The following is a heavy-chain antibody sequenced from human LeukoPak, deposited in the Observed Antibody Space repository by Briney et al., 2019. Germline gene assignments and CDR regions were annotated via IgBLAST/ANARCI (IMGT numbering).Heavy chain of an antibody. Sequence: SQTLSLTCAISGDSVSSNSATWNWIRQSPSRGLEWLGRTYYRSKWYKYYAVSVKGRITINPDTSKNQFSLQPNSVTLEDTAVYYCARGPSYFQHWGQGTLVTVSS. J-gene: IGHJ1*01. CDR3: ARGPSYFQH. V-gene: IGHV6-1*01. CDR1: GDSVSSNSAT. CDR2: TYYRSKWYK.